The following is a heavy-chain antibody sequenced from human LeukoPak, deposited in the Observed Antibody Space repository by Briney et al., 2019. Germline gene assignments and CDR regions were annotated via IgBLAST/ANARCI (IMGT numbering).Heavy chain of an antibody. CDR1: GYSFTSYW. CDR3: ARSRRRWLQFLMDSTNAFDI. Sequence: GESLKISCKGSGYSFTSYWIGWVRQMPGKGLEWMGIIYPGDSDTRYSPSFQGQVTISADKSISTAYLQWSSLKASDTAMYYCARSRRRWLQFLMDSTNAFDIWGQGTMVTVSS. J-gene: IGHJ3*02. V-gene: IGHV5-51*01. D-gene: IGHD5-24*01. CDR2: IYPGDSDT.